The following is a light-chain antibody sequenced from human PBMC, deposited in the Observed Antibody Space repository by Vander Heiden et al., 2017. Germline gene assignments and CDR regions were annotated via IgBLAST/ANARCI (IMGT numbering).Light chain of an antibody. CDR3: GTWDSSLSVWV. J-gene: IGLJ3*02. V-gene: IGLV1-51*02. CDR1: SSNIGNNY. Sequence: QSVLTHPPSVSAAPGQQVTISCSGSSSNIGNNYVSWYQQLPGTAPKLLIYENNKRPSGIPDRFSGSKSGTSATLGITGLQTGDEADFYCGTWDSSLSVWVFGGGTKLTVL. CDR2: ENN.